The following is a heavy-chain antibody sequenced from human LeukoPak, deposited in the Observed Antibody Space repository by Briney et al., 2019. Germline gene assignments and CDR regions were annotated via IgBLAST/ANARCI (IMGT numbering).Heavy chain of an antibody. Sequence: ASEKVSCKASGYTFTGYYMHWVRQAPGQGLEWMGWINPNSGGTNYAQKFQGRVTMTRDTSISTAYMELSRLRSDDTAVYYCARDPGDSSSWSYDYWGQGTLVTVSS. D-gene: IGHD6-13*01. CDR1: GYTFTGYY. CDR3: ARDPGDSSSWSYDY. V-gene: IGHV1-2*02. J-gene: IGHJ4*02. CDR2: INPNSGGT.